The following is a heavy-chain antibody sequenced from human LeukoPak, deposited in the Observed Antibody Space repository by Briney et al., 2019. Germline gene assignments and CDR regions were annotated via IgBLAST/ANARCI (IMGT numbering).Heavy chain of an antibody. J-gene: IGHJ4*02. CDR2: ISAYNGNT. CDR1: GYTFTSYG. Sequence: ASVKVSCKASGYTFTSYGISWVRQAPGQGLEWMGWISAYNGNTNYAQKLQGRVTMTTDTSTSTAYMELRSLRSDDTAVYYCARTWRSRSSGYYDYWGQGTLVTVSS. CDR3: ARTWRSRSSGYYDY. V-gene: IGHV1-18*01. D-gene: IGHD3-22*01.